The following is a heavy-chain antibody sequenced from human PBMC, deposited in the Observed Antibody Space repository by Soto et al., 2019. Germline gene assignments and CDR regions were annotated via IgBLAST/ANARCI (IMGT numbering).Heavy chain of an antibody. CDR3: ARDLCFGESSLNY. Sequence: GGSLRLSCSVSGFTFISYAMHWVRQAPGKGLEWVAVISYDGSNKYYADSVKGRFTISRDNSKNTLYLQMNSLRAEDTAVYYCARDLCFGESSLNYWGQGTLVTVSS. CDR2: ISYDGSNK. J-gene: IGHJ4*02. D-gene: IGHD3-10*01. V-gene: IGHV3-30-3*01. CDR1: GFTFISYA.